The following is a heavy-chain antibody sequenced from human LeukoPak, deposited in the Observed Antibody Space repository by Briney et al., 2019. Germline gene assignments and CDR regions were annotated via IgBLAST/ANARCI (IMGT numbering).Heavy chain of an antibody. J-gene: IGHJ3*02. Sequence: GGSLRLSCAASGFTFSSYWMSWVRQAPGKGLEWVANIKQDGSEKYYVDSVKGRFTISRDNAKNSLYLQMNSLRAEDTAVYYCARLLRGGTSGYAFDIWGQGTMVTVSS. CDR2: IKQDGSEK. CDR3: ARLLRGGTSGYAFDI. D-gene: IGHD1-7*01. V-gene: IGHV3-7*01. CDR1: GFTFSSYW.